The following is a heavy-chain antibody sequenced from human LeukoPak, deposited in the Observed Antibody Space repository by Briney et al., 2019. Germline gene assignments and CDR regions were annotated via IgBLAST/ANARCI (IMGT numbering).Heavy chain of an antibody. J-gene: IGHJ4*02. CDR3: NTGLLRMGVTGLDY. V-gene: IGHV3-15*07. CDR1: GFTFSNAW. D-gene: IGHD3-3*01. Sequence: GGSLRLSCAASGFTFSNAWMNWVRQAPGKGLEWVGRIKSKTDGGTIDYAAPVKGRFTISRDDSKKTLYLQMNSLKTEDTAVEYCNTGLLRMGVTGLDYWGQGTLVTVSS. CDR2: IKSKTDGGTI.